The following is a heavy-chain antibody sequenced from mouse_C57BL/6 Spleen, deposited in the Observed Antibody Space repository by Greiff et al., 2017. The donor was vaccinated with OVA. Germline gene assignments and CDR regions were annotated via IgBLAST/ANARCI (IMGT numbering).Heavy chain of an antibody. CDR1: GYAFSSYW. CDR3: ARGTTVVANWYFDV. V-gene: IGHV1-80*01. D-gene: IGHD1-1*01. CDR2: IYPGDGDT. Sequence: QVQLQQSGAELVKPGASVKISCKASGYAFSSYWMNWVKQRPGTGLEWIGQIYPGDGDTNYNGKFKGKATLTADKSSSTAYMQLSSLTSEDSAVYFCARGTTVVANWYFDVWGTGTTVTVSS. J-gene: IGHJ1*03.